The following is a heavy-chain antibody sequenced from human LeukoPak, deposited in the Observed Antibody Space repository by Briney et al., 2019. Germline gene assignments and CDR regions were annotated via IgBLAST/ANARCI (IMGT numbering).Heavy chain of an antibody. J-gene: IGHJ4*02. CDR3: AKGSGGSGSFYNHFDC. CDR1: GFTFSSYG. CDR2: IWYDGSNK. Sequence: GGSLRLSCAASGFTFSSYGMHWVRQAPGKGLEWVAVIWYDGSNKYYADSVKGRFTIYRDNSKNTLSLQMNSLRTEDTAVFYCAKGSGGSGSFYNHFDCWGQGTLVTVSS. D-gene: IGHD3-10*01. V-gene: IGHV3-30*02.